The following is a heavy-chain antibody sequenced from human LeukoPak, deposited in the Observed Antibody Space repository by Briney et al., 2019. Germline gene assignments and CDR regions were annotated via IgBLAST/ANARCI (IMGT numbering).Heavy chain of an antibody. CDR2: IYYGGTT. CDR1: GGSISSSPYY. V-gene: IGHV4-39*07. CDR3: ARVGGLAVAGTSNWFGP. Sequence: SETLSLTCTVSGGSISSSPYYCGRIRQPPGKGLEWFGCIYYGGTTYYNPSLTSRVTMSVDTSKNQFSLKLSSVTAADAAVYFCARVGGLAVAGTSNWFGPWGQGTLVIVSS. J-gene: IGHJ5*02. D-gene: IGHD6-19*01.